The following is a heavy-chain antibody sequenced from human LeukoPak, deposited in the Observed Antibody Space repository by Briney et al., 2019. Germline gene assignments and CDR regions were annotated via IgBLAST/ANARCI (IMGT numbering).Heavy chain of an antibody. J-gene: IGHJ3*02. V-gene: IGHV1-2*02. D-gene: IGHD1-26*01. Sequence: GASVKVSCKASGYTFTGYYMHWVRQAPGQGLEWMGWINPNSGGTNYVQKFQGRVTMTRDTSISTAYMELSSLRSEDTAVYYCATESYSGSYLYAFDIWGQGTMATVSS. CDR3: ATESYSGSYLYAFDI. CDR2: INPNSGGT. CDR1: GYTFTGYY.